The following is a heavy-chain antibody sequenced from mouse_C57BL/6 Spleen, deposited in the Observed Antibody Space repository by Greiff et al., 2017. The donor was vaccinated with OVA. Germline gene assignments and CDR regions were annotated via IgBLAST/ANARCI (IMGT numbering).Heavy chain of an antibody. CDR3: TRGAGYYGSSPLDY. CDR2: IDPETGGT. J-gene: IGHJ2*01. CDR1: GYTFTDYE. Sequence: QVQLQQSGAELVRPGASVTLSCKASGYTFTDYEMHWVKQTPVHGLEWIGAIDPETGGTAYNQKFKGKAILTADKSSSTAYMELRSLTSEASAVYYCTRGAGYYGSSPLDYWGQGTTLTVSS. D-gene: IGHD1-1*01. V-gene: IGHV1-15*01.